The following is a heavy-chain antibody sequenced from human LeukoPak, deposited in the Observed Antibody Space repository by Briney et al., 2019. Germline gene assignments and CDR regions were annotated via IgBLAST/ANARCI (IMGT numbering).Heavy chain of an antibody. CDR2: IYYSGST. CDR3: ARVLSGGYFDWLFDY. V-gene: IGHV4-61*01. D-gene: IGHD3-9*01. J-gene: IGHJ4*02. Sequence: SETLSLTCTVSGGSVSSGSYYWSWIRQPPGKGLEWIGYIYYSGSTNYNPSFKSRVTISVDTSKNQFSLKLSSVTAADTAVYYCARVLSGGYFDWLFDYWGQGTLVTVSS. CDR1: GGSVSSGSYY.